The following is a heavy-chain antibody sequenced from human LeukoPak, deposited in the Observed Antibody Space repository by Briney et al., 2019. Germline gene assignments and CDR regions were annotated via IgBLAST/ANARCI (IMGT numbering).Heavy chain of an antibody. CDR1: GGTFSSYA. V-gene: IGHV1-69*01. CDR2: IIPIFGTA. CDR3: ARELRAHDAFDI. J-gene: IGHJ3*02. Sequence: SVKVSCKASGGTFSSYAISWVRQAPGQGLEWMGGIIPIFGTANYAQKFQGRVTITANESTSTAYMELSSLRSEDTAVYYCARELRAHDAFDIWGQGTMVTVSS.